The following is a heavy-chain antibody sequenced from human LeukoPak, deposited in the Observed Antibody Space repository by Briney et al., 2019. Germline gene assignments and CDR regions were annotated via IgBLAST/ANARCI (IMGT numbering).Heavy chain of an antibody. CDR3: ARDNAFDI. CDR1: GFTFRSYT. J-gene: IGHJ3*02. CDR2: ISSSSSSI. V-gene: IGHV3-21*01. Sequence: GGSLRPSCAASGFTFRSYTMGWVRQAPGKGLEWVSSISSSSSSIYYADSMKGRFTISRDNAKNSLYLQMNSLRVEDTAVYYCARDNAFDIWGKGTMVTVSS.